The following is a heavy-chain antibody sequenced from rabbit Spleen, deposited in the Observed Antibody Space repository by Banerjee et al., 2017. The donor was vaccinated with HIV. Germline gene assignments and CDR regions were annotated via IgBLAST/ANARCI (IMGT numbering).Heavy chain of an antibody. CDR1: GFDFNIYG. Sequence: QEQLVESGGGLVQPGGSLKLSCKASGFDFNIYGMSWVRQAPGKGLEWIGYIDLVFGSTYYASWVNGRFTISSHNAQNTLYLQLNSLTVADTATYFCARDTGSSFSSYGMDLWGQGTLVTVS. J-gene: IGHJ6*01. D-gene: IGHD8-1*01. CDR2: IDLVFGST. CDR3: ARDTGSSFSSYGMDL. V-gene: IGHV1S47*01.